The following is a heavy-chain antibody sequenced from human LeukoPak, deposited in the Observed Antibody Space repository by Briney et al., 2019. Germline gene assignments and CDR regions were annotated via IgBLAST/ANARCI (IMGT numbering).Heavy chain of an antibody. CDR2: INPNSGGT. Sequence: GASVKVSCKASGYTFTGYYMHWVRQAPGQGLEWMGWINPNSGGTNYAQKFQGRVTMTRDTSISTAYMELSRLRSDDTAVYYCARSGYSGYDYYYYYYMDVWGKGTTVTISS. CDR1: GYTFTGYY. V-gene: IGHV1-2*02. J-gene: IGHJ6*03. D-gene: IGHD5-12*01. CDR3: ARSGYSGYDYYYYYYMDV.